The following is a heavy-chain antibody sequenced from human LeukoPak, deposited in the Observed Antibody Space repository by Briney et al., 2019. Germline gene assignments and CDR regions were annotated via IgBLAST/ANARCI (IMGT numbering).Heavy chain of an antibody. V-gene: IGHV4-31*03. Sequence: PSQTLSLTCTVSGDSISSGSYYWTWIRQHPGKGLEWIGYIHYSGNAYYNPYLKSRVTISVDTSKNQFSLKVDSVSAADTAVYYCARDLPDGSGSFYSDYWGQGALVTVSS. J-gene: IGHJ4*02. CDR3: ARDLPDGSGSFYSDY. CDR2: IHYSGNA. CDR1: GDSISSGSYY. D-gene: IGHD3-10*01.